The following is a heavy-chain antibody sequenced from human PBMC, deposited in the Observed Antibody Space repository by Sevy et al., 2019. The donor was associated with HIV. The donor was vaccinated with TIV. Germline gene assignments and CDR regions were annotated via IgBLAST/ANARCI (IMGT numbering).Heavy chain of an antibody. CDR2: IKSKTDGGTT. Sequence: GGSLRLSCAASGFTFSNAWMSWVHQAPGKGLEWVGRIKSKTDGGTTDYAAPVKGRFTISRDDSKNTLYLQMNSLKTEDTAVYYCTTDPELVVPAAYAFDIWGQGTMVTVSS. J-gene: IGHJ3*02. CDR1: GFTFSNAW. D-gene: IGHD2-2*01. V-gene: IGHV3-15*01. CDR3: TTDPELVVPAAYAFDI.